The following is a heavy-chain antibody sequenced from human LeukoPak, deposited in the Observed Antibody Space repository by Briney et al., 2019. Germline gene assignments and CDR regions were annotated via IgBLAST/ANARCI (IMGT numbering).Heavy chain of an antibody. V-gene: IGHV3-30*02. Sequence: GGSLRLSCAASGFTFSSYGMHWVRQAPGKGLEWVAFIRYDGSNKYYADSVKGRFTISRDNSKNTLYLQMNSLRAEDTAVYYCARDRRLSGSYFNWFDPWGQGTLVTVSS. J-gene: IGHJ5*02. CDR1: GFTFSSYG. D-gene: IGHD1-26*01. CDR2: IRYDGSNK. CDR3: ARDRRLSGSYFNWFDP.